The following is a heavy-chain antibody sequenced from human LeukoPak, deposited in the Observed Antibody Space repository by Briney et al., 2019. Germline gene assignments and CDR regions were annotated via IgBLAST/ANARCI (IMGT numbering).Heavy chain of an antibody. CDR3: ASGYPTFYFDY. Sequence: SETLSLTCAVSGGSISNYYWSWIRQPPGKGLEWIGYIYYSGSTNYNPSLKSRVTISVDTSKNQFSLKLSSVTAADTAVYYCASGYPTFYFDYWGQGTLVTVSS. CDR1: GGSISNYY. D-gene: IGHD5-18*01. V-gene: IGHV4-59*01. CDR2: IYYSGST. J-gene: IGHJ4*02.